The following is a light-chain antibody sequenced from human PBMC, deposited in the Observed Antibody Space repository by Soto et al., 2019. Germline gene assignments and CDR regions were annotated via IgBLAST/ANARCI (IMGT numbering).Light chain of an antibody. CDR3: LQYGSSPYT. CDR1: QSVSSSY. V-gene: IGKV3-20*01. Sequence: EIVLTQSPGTLSLSPGERATLSCRASQSVSSSYLAWYQQKPGQAPRPLIYGASSRATGIPDRFSGRGSGTDCTLTISRLEPEEFAVYYCLQYGSSPYTFGQGTKLEIK. CDR2: GAS. J-gene: IGKJ2*01.